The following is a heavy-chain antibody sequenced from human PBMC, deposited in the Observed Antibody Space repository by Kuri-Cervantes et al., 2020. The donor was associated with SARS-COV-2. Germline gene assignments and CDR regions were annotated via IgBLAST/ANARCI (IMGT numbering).Heavy chain of an antibody. V-gene: IGHV4-59*01. D-gene: IGHD2-2*01. CDR3: ASSSYCSSSSCSYFDN. J-gene: IGHJ4*02. Sequence: ESLKISCTVSGGSISSYYWSWIRQPPGKGLEWIGYIYYSGSTNYNPSLKSRVTISVDTSKNQFSLKLSSVTAADTAVYYCASSSYCSSSSCSYFDNWGQGTLVTVSS. CDR2: IYYSGST. CDR1: GGSISSYY.